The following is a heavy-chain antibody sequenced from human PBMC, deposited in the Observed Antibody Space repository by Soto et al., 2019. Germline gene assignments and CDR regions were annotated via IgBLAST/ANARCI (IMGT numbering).Heavy chain of an antibody. CDR1: GYTFTGYY. Sequence: ASVKVSCKASGYTFTGYYMHWVRQAPGQGLEWMGWINPNSGGTNYAQKFQGRVTMTRDTSISTAYMELSRLRSDDTAVYYCARASLWFGAQGSDYWGQGTLVTVYS. CDR2: INPNSGGT. D-gene: IGHD3-10*01. J-gene: IGHJ4*02. CDR3: ARASLWFGAQGSDY. V-gene: IGHV1-2*02.